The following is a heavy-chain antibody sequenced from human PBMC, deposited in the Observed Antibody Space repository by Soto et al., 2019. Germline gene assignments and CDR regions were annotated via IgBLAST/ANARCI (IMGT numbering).Heavy chain of an antibody. J-gene: IGHJ6*02. CDR3: ARGYGSGSSLRLFYGMDV. CDR1: GGTFSSYA. V-gene: IGHV1-69*13. D-gene: IGHD3-10*01. Sequence: SVKVSCKASGGTFSSYAISWVRQAPGQGLEWMGGIIPIFGTANYAQKFQGRVTITADESTSTAYMELSSLRSEDTAVYYCARGYGSGSSLRLFYGMDVWGQGTTVTVSS. CDR2: IIPIFGTA.